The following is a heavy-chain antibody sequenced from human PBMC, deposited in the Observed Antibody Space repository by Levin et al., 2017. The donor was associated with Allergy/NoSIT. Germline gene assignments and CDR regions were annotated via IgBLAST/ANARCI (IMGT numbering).Heavy chain of an antibody. D-gene: IGHD3-10*01. CDR2: INPNSGGT. Sequence: GESLKISCKTSGYTFSGYYINWVRQAPGQGLEWMGWINPNSGGTNYAQKFQGRVTMTRDTSIGTAYMELSSLRSDDTAVYYCARVGLYGSGSYLLYWGQGTLVTVSS. CDR1: GYTFSGYY. CDR3: ARVGLYGSGSYLLY. V-gene: IGHV1-2*02. J-gene: IGHJ4*02.